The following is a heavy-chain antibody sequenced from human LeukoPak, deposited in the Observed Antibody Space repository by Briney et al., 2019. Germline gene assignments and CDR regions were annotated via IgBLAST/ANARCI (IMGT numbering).Heavy chain of an antibody. CDR2: FDPEDGET. D-gene: IGHD5/OR15-5a*01. CDR3: ATDLGLVTDYFDY. Sequence: ASVTVSCKVSGYTLTELSMHWVRQAPGKGLEWMGGFDPEDGETIYAQKFQGRVTMTEDTSTDTAYMELSSLRSEDTAVYYCATDLGLVTDYFDYWGQGTLVTVSS. V-gene: IGHV1-24*01. CDR1: GYTLTELS. J-gene: IGHJ4*02.